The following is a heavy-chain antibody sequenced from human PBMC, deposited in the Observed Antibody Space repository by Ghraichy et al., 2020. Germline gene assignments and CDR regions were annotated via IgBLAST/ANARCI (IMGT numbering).Heavy chain of an antibody. CDR1: GGSVRSYY. D-gene: IGHD6-6*01. Sequence: GGSVRSYYWSWIRQPPGRGLEWIAYIYHTESTSCNPSLKSRVSISLDTSKNQVSLNLTSVTAADTALYYCARGLRRSSSQGTTFEYWGQGTLVTVSS. V-gene: IGHV4-59*02. CDR2: IYHTEST. J-gene: IGHJ4*02. CDR3: ARGLRRSSSQGTTFEY.